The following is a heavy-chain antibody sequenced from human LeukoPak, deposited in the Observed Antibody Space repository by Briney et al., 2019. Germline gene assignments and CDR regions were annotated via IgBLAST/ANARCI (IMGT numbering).Heavy chain of an antibody. CDR3: ARTGDSGYEGDY. D-gene: IGHD5-12*01. CDR1: GYTFTGYY. CDR2: INPNSGGT. V-gene: IGHV1-2*06. J-gene: IGHJ4*02. Sequence: GASVKVSCKASGYTFTGYYMHWVRQAPGQGLEWMGRINPNSGGTNYAQKFQGRVTMTRDTSISTAYMELSRLRSEDTAVYYCARTGDSGYEGDYWGQGTLVTVSS.